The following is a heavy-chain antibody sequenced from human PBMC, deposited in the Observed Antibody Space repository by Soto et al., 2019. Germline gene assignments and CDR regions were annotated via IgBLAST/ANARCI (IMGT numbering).Heavy chain of an antibody. CDR1: GYNISTYY. D-gene: IGHD6-13*01. CDR2: INPSGGST. Sequence: GASVKGFCQALGYNISTYYMYWVGPAPGQGLEWMGMINPSGGSTSYAKKFQGRVTMIRDTSTSTVYMELSSLRSEDTAVYYCARGGIAAAGSSRWGQGTLVTVSS. V-gene: IGHV1-46*01. CDR3: ARGGIAAAGSSR. J-gene: IGHJ4*02.